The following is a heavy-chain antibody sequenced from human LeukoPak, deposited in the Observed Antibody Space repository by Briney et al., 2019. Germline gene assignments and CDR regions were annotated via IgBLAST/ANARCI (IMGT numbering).Heavy chain of an antibody. J-gene: IGHJ4*02. Sequence: ASETLSLTCTVSGDSISSYYWSWIRQPPGKGLEWIGYIYYSESTNHNPSPTSRVTISVDTSKNQFSLKLSSVTAADTAVYYCARAASSWSFDYWGQGTLVTVSS. CDR3: ARAASSWSFDY. CDR1: GDSISSYY. V-gene: IGHV4-59*01. D-gene: IGHD6-13*01. CDR2: IYYSEST.